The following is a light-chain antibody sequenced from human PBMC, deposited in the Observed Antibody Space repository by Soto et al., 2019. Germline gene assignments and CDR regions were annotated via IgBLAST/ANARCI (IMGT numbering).Light chain of an antibody. CDR2: GNS. Sequence: QSVLTQPTSVSGAPGQRVTISCTGSSSNIGAGYDVHWYQPLPGTAPKLLIYGNSNRPSGVPDRFSGSKSGTSASLAITGLQAEDEADYYCQSYDSSLSGSVVFGGGTQLTVL. CDR1: SSNIGAGYD. V-gene: IGLV1-40*01. CDR3: QSYDSSLSGSVV. J-gene: IGLJ2*01.